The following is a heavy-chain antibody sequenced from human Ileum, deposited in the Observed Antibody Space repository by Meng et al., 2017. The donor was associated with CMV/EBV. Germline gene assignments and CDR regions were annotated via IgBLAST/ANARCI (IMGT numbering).Heavy chain of an antibody. CDR2: IYYSGTT. Sequence: VSAGPSSSRTFYRGWTRQAPGKGLEWIGSIYYSGTTYYNPSLKSRVTISVDTSNNQFSLKLRSVTAADTAVYFCARDRLRLSWFDPWGQGTLVTVSS. CDR3: ARDRLRLSWFDP. V-gene: IGHV4-39*07. D-gene: IGHD3-3*01. J-gene: IGHJ5*02. CDR1: AGPSSSRTFY.